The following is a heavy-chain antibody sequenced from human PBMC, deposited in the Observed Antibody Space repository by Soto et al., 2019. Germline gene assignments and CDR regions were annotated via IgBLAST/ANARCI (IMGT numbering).Heavy chain of an antibody. Sequence: ASVKVSCKASGGTFSRYAISWVRQAPGQGLEWMGGIIPLFGKASYAQKFQGRVTFSADESSSTGYMELRSLRSEDTAVYYCARDGTLYDSSGYYYVYWGQGTLVTVS. V-gene: IGHV1-69*13. CDR3: ARDGTLYDSSGYYYVY. D-gene: IGHD3-22*01. J-gene: IGHJ4*02. CDR1: GGTFSRYA. CDR2: IIPLFGKA.